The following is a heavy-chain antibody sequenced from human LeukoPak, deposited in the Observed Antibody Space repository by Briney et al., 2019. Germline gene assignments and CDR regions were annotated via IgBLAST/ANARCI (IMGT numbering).Heavy chain of an antibody. CDR3: ARHLSGVTGYTYGRGIDY. V-gene: IGHV3-20*04. D-gene: IGHD5-18*01. J-gene: IGHJ4*02. CDR1: GFTFDDYG. CDR2: INWNGGHT. Sequence: GSLRLSCAASGFTFDDYGIHWVRQAPGKGLEWVSGINWNGGHTNYADSVKGRFIISRDNAKTSLYLQMNSLRAEDTAVYYCARHLSGVTGYTYGRGIDYWGQGTLVTVSS.